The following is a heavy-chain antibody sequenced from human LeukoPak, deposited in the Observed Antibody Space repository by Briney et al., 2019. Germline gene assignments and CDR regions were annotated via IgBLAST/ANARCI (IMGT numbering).Heavy chain of an antibody. Sequence: SETLSLTCAVYGGSFSGYYWSWIRQPPGKGLEWIGEINHSGSTNYNPSLKSRVTISVDTSKNQFSLKLSSVTAADTAVYYCARLTYDGYYFDYWGQGTLVTVSS. J-gene: IGHJ4*02. CDR1: GGSFSGYY. V-gene: IGHV4-34*01. CDR2: INHSGST. CDR3: ARLTYDGYYFDY. D-gene: IGHD5-12*01.